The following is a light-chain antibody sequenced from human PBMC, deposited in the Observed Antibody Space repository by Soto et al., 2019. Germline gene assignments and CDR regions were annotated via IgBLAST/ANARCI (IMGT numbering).Light chain of an antibody. CDR1: SSNIGSNT. Sequence: QSVLTQPPSASGTPGQRVTISCSISSSNIGSNTVNWYQHLPGTAPKLLIYNNNQRPSGVPDRFSGSKSGTSASLAITGLQSEDEADYYCAAWDDSLNGPVFGGGTNLTVL. CDR2: NNN. V-gene: IGLV1-44*01. J-gene: IGLJ2*01. CDR3: AAWDDSLNGPV.